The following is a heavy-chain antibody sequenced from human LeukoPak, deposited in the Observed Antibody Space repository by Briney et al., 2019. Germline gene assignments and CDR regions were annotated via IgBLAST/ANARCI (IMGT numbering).Heavy chain of an antibody. CDR1: GYTFTGYY. J-gene: IGHJ5*02. CDR3: TPDQANYCSGGSCYATINWFDP. CDR2: INPNSGGT. V-gene: IGHV1-2*02. Sequence: GASVKISCKGSGYTFTGYYMHWWRHAPGQGLEWMGWINPNSGGTNYAQKFQGRVTMTRDTSISTAYMALSRLRSDDTSVYYCTPDQANYCSGGSCYATINWFDPWGQGNLVTVSS. D-gene: IGHD2-15*01.